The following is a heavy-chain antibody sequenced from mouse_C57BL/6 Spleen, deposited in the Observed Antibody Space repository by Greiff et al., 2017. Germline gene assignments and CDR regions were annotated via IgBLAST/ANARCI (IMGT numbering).Heavy chain of an antibody. CDR1: GFNIKDDY. V-gene: IGHV14-4*01. J-gene: IGHJ1*03. Sequence: EVQLQQSGAELVRPGASVKLSCTASGFNIKDDYMPWVRQSPEQGLEWIACIDPEDGDTDYASKFQGKDTITADTASNKDYLQLSSLKSEDTAVYYCTCSYYDGSSRYWYFDVWGTGTTVTVSS. D-gene: IGHD1-1*01. CDR2: IDPEDGDT. CDR3: TCSYYDGSSRYWYFDV.